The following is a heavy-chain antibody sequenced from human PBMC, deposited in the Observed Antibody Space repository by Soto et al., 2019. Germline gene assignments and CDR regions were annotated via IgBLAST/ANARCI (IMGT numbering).Heavy chain of an antibody. CDR3: ARDLAAGDF. D-gene: IGHD6-13*01. CDR1: GYIFINYY. CDR2: INPNGGST. Sequence: QVQLVQSGAEVKKPGASVKVSCKASGYIFINYYIHWVRQAPGQGLEWIGIINPNGGSTNYAQKFRGRVTLARDTSTSTVYMDLSSLKSEDTAMYYCARDLAAGDFRGQGTLVTVSS. J-gene: IGHJ4*02. V-gene: IGHV1-46*01.